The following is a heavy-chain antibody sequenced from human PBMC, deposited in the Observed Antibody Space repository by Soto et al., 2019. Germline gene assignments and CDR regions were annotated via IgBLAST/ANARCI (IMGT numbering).Heavy chain of an antibody. D-gene: IGHD3-3*01. V-gene: IGHV1-18*04. CDR2: ISGYNGYT. J-gene: IGHJ6*02. CDR1: GYTFNTYG. Sequence: QAQLVQSGAKVKKPGASVKVSCKTSGYTFNTYGISWVRQVPGQGPEWMGWISGYNGYTKYAQKFQGRVTMTTDTSTSTAYMDMRSLRSDDTAVYYCARPGTILGRNGMDVWGQGTTVIVSS. CDR3: ARPGTILGRNGMDV.